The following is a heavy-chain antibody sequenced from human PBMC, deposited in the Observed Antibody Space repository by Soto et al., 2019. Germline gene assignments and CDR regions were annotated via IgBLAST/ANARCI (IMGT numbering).Heavy chain of an antibody. J-gene: IGHJ4*02. CDR3: ESGGGYYDILNGLDY. CDR2: IYYSGST. CDR1: GGSVSSGSYY. V-gene: IGHV4-61*01. D-gene: IGHD3-9*01. Sequence: SETLSLTCTVSGGSVSSGSYYWSWIRQPPGKGLEWIGYIYYSGSTNYNPSLKSRVTISVDTSKNQFSLKLSSVTAADTAVYYCESGGGYYDILNGLDYWGQGTLVTVSS.